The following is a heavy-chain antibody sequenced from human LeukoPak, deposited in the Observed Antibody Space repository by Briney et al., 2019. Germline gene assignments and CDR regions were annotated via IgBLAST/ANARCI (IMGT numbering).Heavy chain of an antibody. CDR3: ARGEPKQDDFWSGYLYYFDY. Sequence: GGSLRLSCAASGFTFSSYWMTWVRQAPGKGLEWVANINHDGSGKYYVDFVEGRFTISRDNAKNTLYLQMNSLRAEDTAVYYCARGEPKQDDFWSGYLYYFDYWGQGTLVTVSS. CDR2: INHDGSGK. CDR1: GFTFSSYW. J-gene: IGHJ4*02. V-gene: IGHV3-7*01. D-gene: IGHD3-3*01.